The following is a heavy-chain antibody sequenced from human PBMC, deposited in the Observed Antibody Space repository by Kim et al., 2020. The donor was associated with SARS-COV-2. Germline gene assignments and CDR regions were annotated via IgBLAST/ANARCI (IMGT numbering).Heavy chain of an antibody. J-gene: IGHJ3*02. Sequence: GGSLRLSCAASGFTFSSYSMNWVRQAPGKGLEWVSYISSSSSTIYYADSVKGRFTISRDNAKNSLYLQMNSLRDEDTAVYYCARLGDIHGPRMFTWIQLRSDAFDIWGQGTMVTVSS. CDR3: ARLGDIHGPRMFTWIQLRSDAFDI. D-gene: IGHD5-18*01. V-gene: IGHV3-48*02. CDR1: GFTFSSYS. CDR2: ISSSSSTI.